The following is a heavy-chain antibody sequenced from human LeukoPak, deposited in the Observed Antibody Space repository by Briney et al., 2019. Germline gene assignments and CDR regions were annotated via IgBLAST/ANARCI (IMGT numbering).Heavy chain of an antibody. V-gene: IGHV4-59*08. CDR1: GGSISNYY. CDR3: AAVGNVDTAMITPDN. D-gene: IGHD5-18*01. CDR2: IYYRGRT. J-gene: IGHJ4*02. Sequence: SETLSLTCTVSGGSISNYYWNWIREPPGKGLEWIGCIYYRGRTNYNPSLKSRVTISADTSKNLFSLKLSSVTAADTAVYYCAAVGNVDTAMITPDNWGQGTLVTVSS.